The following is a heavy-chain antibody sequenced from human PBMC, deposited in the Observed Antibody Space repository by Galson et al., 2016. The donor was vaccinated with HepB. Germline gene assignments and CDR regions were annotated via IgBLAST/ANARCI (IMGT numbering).Heavy chain of an antibody. D-gene: IGHD2/OR15-2a*01. Sequence: SETLSLTCTVSGGSIRNRYWSWIRQPAGRRLEWIGRIYTSGTTNENPSLKSRVTMSVDTSKNQFSLKLRSVTAADTAMYYCARQYSTSDFDAFDIWGQGTMVTVSS. J-gene: IGHJ3*02. V-gene: IGHV4-4*07. CDR2: IYTSGTT. CDR1: GGSIRNRY. CDR3: ARQYSTSDFDAFDI.